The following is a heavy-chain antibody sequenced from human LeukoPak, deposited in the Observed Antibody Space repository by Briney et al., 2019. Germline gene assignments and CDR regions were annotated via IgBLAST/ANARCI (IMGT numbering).Heavy chain of an antibody. CDR1: GFTFSSYG. CDR3: ARESEYCSSTSCSERYYYYGMDV. D-gene: IGHD2-2*01. J-gene: IGHJ6*02. Sequence: GGSLRLSCAASGFTFSSYGVHWVRQAPGKGLEWVAVIWYDGSNKYYADPVKGRFTISRDNSKNTLYLQMNSLRAEDTAVYYCARESEYCSSTSCSERYYYYGMDVWGQGTTVTVSS. CDR2: IWYDGSNK. V-gene: IGHV3-33*01.